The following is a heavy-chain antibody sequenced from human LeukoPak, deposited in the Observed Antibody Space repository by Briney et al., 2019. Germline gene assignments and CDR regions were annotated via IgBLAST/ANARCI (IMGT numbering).Heavy chain of an antibody. CDR2: IYYSGTT. D-gene: IGHD3-16*01. V-gene: IGHV4-59*08. CDR3: ARGGHFFDV. J-gene: IGHJ6*03. CDR1: GGSINNLY. Sequence: SETPSLNCTVSGGSINNLYWSLIRPTPGEGLEWIGYIYYSGTTNYNPSLKSRVTISVDTSKNQFSLKLSSVTAADTAVYYCARGGHFFDVWGKGTTVTVSS.